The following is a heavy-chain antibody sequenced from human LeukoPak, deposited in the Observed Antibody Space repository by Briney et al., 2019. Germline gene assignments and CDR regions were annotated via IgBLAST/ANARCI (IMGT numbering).Heavy chain of an antibody. J-gene: IGHJ3*02. CDR3: ARHQRHDYDFWSGYFIDAFDI. D-gene: IGHD3-3*01. Sequence: PSETLSLTCIVSGGSISSSSYYWGWIRQPPGKGLEWIGSMYYSGSTYPNPSLKSRVTISVDTSKNQFSLKLSCVTAADTAVYYCARHQRHDYDFWSGYFIDAFDIWGQGTMVTVSS. CDR2: MYYSGST. CDR1: GGSISSSSYY. V-gene: IGHV4-39*01.